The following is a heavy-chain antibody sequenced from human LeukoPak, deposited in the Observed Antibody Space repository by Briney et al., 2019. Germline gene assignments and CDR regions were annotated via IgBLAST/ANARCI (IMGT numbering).Heavy chain of an antibody. CDR1: GGSFGEYY. CDR3: ARGGSAWYIDS. Sequence: SETLSLTCAVSGGSFGEYYWSWIRQAPGKGLEWLGEINQSGRTNYDPFLESRVTISRGTPKNQFSLWLSSVTAADTAIYYCARGGSAWYIDSWGKGILVAVSS. D-gene: IGHD6-13*01. V-gene: IGHV4-34*01. CDR2: INQSGRT. J-gene: IGHJ4*02.